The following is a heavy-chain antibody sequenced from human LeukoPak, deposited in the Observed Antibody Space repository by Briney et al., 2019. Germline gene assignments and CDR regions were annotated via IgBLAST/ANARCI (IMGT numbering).Heavy chain of an antibody. J-gene: IGHJ4*02. Sequence: SETLSLTCTVSGGSVSSSSYYWGWIRQPPGRGLEWIGTIYYSGSTYYNPSLKSRVTISVDTSKNQFSLKLSSMTAADTAVYYCARHIYDSSNYYFYYLDYWGQGVLVTVSS. V-gene: IGHV4-39*01. D-gene: IGHD3-22*01. CDR3: ARHIYDSSNYYFYYLDY. CDR1: GGSVSSSSYY. CDR2: IYYSGST.